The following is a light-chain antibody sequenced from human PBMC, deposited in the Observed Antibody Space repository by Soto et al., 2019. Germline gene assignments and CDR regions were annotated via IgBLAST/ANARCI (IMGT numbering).Light chain of an antibody. V-gene: IGKV1-9*01. J-gene: IGKJ3*01. CDR3: QQLNSFPIP. Sequence: IQLTQSPSSLSASVGDRVTISCRASQGIANFLAWYQQKPGKAPKLLIYGASTLQGGVPSRFSGSGSGTDFTLTISSLQPEDFATYYCQQLNSFPIPCGPGTKVDIK. CDR1: QGIANF. CDR2: GAS.